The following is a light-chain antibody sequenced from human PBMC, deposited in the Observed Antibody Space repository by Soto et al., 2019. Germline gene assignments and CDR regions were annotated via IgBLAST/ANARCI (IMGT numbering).Light chain of an antibody. V-gene: IGKV1-5*03. Sequence: DIHMTQSPSTLSASVGDRVTITCRASQSISIWLAWYQQKPWKAPNLLIYKTSSLETGVPSRFSGSGSGTEFTLTISSLQPDDFATYYCQHWHDYSWTFGQGTKVEVK. J-gene: IGKJ1*01. CDR1: QSISIW. CDR3: QHWHDYSWT. CDR2: KTS.